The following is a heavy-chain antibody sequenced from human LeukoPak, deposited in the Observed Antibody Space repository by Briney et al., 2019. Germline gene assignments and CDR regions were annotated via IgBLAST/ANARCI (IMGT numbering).Heavy chain of an antibody. CDR2: IRYDGSNK. Sequence: GGSLRLSCAASGFTFSSYGMHWVRQAPGKGLEWVAFIRYDGSNKYYADSVKGRFTISRDNAKNSLYLQMNSLRAEDTAVYYCATDYGSGRFHPFDYWGQGTLVTVSS. V-gene: IGHV3-30*02. J-gene: IGHJ4*02. CDR3: ATDYGSGRFHPFDY. D-gene: IGHD3-10*01. CDR1: GFTFSSYG.